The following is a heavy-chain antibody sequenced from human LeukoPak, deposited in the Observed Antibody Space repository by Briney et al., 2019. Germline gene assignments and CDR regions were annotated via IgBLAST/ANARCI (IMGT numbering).Heavy chain of an antibody. CDR3: ARDLDWKSYYYMDV. CDR2: ISYDGSNK. J-gene: IGHJ6*03. Sequence: GGSLRLSCAASGFTFSSYAMHWVRQAPGKGLEWVAVISYDGSNKYYADSVKGRFTISRDNSKNTLYLQMNSLRAEDTAVYYCARDLDWKSYYYMDVWGKGTTVTVSS. V-gene: IGHV3-30-3*01. CDR1: GFTFSSYA. D-gene: IGHD3/OR15-3a*01.